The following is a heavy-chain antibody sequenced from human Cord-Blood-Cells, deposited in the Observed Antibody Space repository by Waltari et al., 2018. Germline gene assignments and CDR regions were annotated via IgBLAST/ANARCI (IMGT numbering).Heavy chain of an antibody. CDR1: GFTVSSNY. CDR3: ARVAVAGQPGAFDI. Sequence: EVQLVESGGGLVQPGGSLTLSCAASGFTVSSNYMGWVRQAPGKGLEWVSVIYSGGSTYYADSVKGRFTISRHNSKNTLYLQMNSLRAEDTAVYYCARVAVAGQPGAFDIWGQGTMVTVSS. J-gene: IGHJ3*02. D-gene: IGHD6-19*01. V-gene: IGHV3-53*04. CDR2: IYSGGST.